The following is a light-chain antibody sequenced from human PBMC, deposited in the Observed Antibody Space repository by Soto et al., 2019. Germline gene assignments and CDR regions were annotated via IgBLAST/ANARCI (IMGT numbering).Light chain of an antibody. CDR1: QSLVYSDGNTY. CDR2: QIS. Sequence: DVVLTQTPLSSPVTLGQPASISCRSSQSLVYSDGNTYLSWLQQRPGQHKSILIYQISNRFSGVPARFSGSWAGTDFTLKISRVEAEDVGVYYCMQFAHFPRTFGQGT. V-gene: IGKV2-24*01. CDR3: MQFAHFPRT. J-gene: IGKJ1*01.